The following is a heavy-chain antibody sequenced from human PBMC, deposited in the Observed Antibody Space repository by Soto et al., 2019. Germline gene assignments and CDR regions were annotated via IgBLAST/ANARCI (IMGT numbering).Heavy chain of an antibody. V-gene: IGHV3-23*01. CDR2: ISGSGGST. D-gene: IGHD2-8*02. Sequence: GGSLRLSCAASGFTFSHYSMHWVRQAPGKGLEWISYISGSGGSTYYADSVKGRFTISRDNSKNTLYLQMNSLRAEDTAVYYCVIDWSYAGGGKIDYWGQGTLVTVSS. CDR1: GFTFSHYS. CDR3: VIDWSYAGGGKIDY. J-gene: IGHJ4*02.